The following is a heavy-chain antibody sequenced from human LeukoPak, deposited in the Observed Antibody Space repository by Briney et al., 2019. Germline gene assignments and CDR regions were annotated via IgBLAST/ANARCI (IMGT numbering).Heavy chain of an antibody. CDR2: IKQDGSEK. J-gene: IGHJ4*02. D-gene: IGHD3-22*01. CDR1: GFTFSSYW. Sequence: GGSLRLSCAASGFTFSSYWMSWVRQAPGKGLEWVANIKQDGSEKYYVDSVKGRFTISRDNSKNTLYLQMNSLGAEDTAVYYCAKSFYYAFDYWGRGTLVTVSS. CDR3: AKSFYYAFDY. V-gene: IGHV3-7*01.